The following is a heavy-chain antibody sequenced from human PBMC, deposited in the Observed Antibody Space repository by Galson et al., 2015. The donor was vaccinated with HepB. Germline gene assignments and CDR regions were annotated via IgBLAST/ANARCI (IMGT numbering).Heavy chain of an antibody. V-gene: IGHV5-51*03. CDR3: ARLLAVAGKDLYGMDV. J-gene: IGHJ6*02. CDR2: IYPGDSDT. CDR1: GYRFTNYW. D-gene: IGHD6-19*01. Sequence: QSGAEVKKPGESLKISCKGSGYRFTNYWIAWVRQMPGKGLEWMGIIYPGDSDTKYSPSFQGQVTFSADKSISTAYLQWSSPKASDTAIYYCARLLAVAGKDLYGMDVWGQGTTVTVSS.